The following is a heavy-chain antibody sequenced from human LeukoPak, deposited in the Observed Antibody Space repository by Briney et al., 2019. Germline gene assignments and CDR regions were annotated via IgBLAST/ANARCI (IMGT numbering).Heavy chain of an antibody. V-gene: IGHV3-7*01. CDR3: AKAPYGSGSYYILSSALDY. J-gene: IGHJ4*02. CDR1: GFTFSSYW. CDR2: IKQDGSEK. Sequence: PGGSLRLSCAASGFTFSSYWMSWVRQAPGKGLEWVANIKQDGSEKYYVDSVKGRFTISRDNAKNSRYLQMNILRAEDTAVYYCAKAPYGSGSYYILSSALDYWGQGTLVTVSS. D-gene: IGHD3-10*01.